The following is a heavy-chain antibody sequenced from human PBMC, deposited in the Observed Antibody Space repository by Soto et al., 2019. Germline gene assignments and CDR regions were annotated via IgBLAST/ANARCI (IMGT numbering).Heavy chain of an antibody. CDR3: AKGVSLYGWYFDL. Sequence: EVQLVESGGGLVQPGRSLRLSCAASGFTFDDYAMHWVRQAPGKGLEWVSGISWNSGSIGYADSVKGRFTISRDNAKNSLYLQMNSLRAEDTALCYCAKGVSLYGWYFDLWGRGTLVTVSS. V-gene: IGHV3-9*01. J-gene: IGHJ2*01. CDR2: ISWNSGSI. CDR1: GFTFDDYA. D-gene: IGHD2-8*01.